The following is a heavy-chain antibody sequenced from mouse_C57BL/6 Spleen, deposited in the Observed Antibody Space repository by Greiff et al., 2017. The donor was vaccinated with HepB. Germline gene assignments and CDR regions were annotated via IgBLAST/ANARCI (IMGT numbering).Heavy chain of an antibody. CDR1: GYTFTSYW. J-gene: IGHJ4*01. D-gene: IGHD1-1*01. Sequence: QLQESGAELVRPGTSVKLSCKASGYTFTSYWMHWVKQRPGQGLEWIGVIDPSDSYTNYNQKFKGKATLTVDTSSSTAYMQLSSRTSEDSAVYDCARSSITTVVATPSMDYWGQGTSVTVSS. V-gene: IGHV1-59*01. CDR2: IDPSDSYT. CDR3: ARSSITTVVATPSMDY.